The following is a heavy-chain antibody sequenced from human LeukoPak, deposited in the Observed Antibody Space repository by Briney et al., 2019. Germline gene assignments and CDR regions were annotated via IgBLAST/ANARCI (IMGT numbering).Heavy chain of an antibody. CDR1: GYTLTELS. CDR3: ARERALANRLDY. CDR2: FDPEDGET. D-gene: IGHD1-26*01. J-gene: IGHJ4*02. V-gene: IGHV1-24*01. Sequence: GASVKVSCKVSGYTLTELSMHWVRQAPGKGLEWMGGFDPEDGETIYAQKFQGRVTMTTDTSTSTAYMELRSLRSDDTAVYYCARERALANRLDYWGQGTLVTVSS.